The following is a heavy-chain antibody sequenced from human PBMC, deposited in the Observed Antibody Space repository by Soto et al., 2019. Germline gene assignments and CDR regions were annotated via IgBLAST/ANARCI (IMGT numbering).Heavy chain of an antibody. CDR1: GFTFSSYS. V-gene: IGHV3-48*01. D-gene: IGHD1-26*01. J-gene: IGHJ4*02. Sequence: GGSLRLSCAASGFTFSSYSIHWVRQAPGKGLEWVSYISSGSTTIYYADSVRGRFTISRDNAKNSLYLHMNSLRAEDTAVYYCARGYSYFEYWGQGTLVTVSS. CDR3: ARGYSYFEY. CDR2: ISSGSTTI.